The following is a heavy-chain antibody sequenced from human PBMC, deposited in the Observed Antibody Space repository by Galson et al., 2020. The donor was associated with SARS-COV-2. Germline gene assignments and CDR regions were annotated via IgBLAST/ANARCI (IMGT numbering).Heavy chain of an antibody. J-gene: IGHJ6*02. V-gene: IGHV1-8*01. Sequence: ASVKVSCKASGYTFTSYDINWVRQATGQGLEWMGWMNPNSGNTGYAQKFQGRVTMTRNTSISTAYMELSSLRSEDTAVYYCARMHQFYYYYGMDVWGQGTTVTVSS. D-gene: IGHD2-2*01. CDR1: GYTFTSYD. CDR2: MNPNSGNT. CDR3: ARMHQFYYYYGMDV.